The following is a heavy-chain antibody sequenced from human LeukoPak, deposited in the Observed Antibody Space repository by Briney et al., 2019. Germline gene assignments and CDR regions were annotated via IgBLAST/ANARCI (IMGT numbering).Heavy chain of an antibody. CDR3: AKDLNRFPSSGTDY. Sequence: GGSLRLSCAASGFTVSSNYMSWVRQAPGKGLEWVSVIYSGGSTYYADSVKGRFTISRDNAKNSLYLQMNSLRAEDTALYYCAKDLNRFPSSGTDYWGQGTLITVSS. J-gene: IGHJ4*02. D-gene: IGHD6-19*01. CDR1: GFTVSSNY. V-gene: IGHV3-53*05. CDR2: IYSGGST.